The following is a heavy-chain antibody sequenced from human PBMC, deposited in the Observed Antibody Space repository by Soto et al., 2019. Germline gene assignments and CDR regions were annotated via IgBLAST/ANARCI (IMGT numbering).Heavy chain of an antibody. Sequence: KVSCKASGGTFSSYAIGWVRQMPGKGLEWMGIIYPGDSDTRYSPSFQGQVTISADRSISTAYLQWSSLKASDTAMYYCARHGSPYSSGPDYWGQGTLVTVSS. D-gene: IGHD6-19*01. CDR1: GGTFSSYA. V-gene: IGHV5-51*01. J-gene: IGHJ4*02. CDR2: IYPGDSDT. CDR3: ARHGSPYSSGPDY.